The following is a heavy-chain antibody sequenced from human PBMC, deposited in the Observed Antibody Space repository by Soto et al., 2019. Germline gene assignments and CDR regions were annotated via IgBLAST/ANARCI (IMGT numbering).Heavy chain of an antibody. V-gene: IGHV1-18*01. Sequence: SLKGSCKASGYTFTGDLISWGILAPGKGLEWMGWISAYNGNTNYAQKLQGRVTMTTDTSTSTAYMELRSLRSDDTAVYYCARVENYYDSSGYWFDPWGQGTLVTVSS. CDR1: GYTFTGDL. D-gene: IGHD3-22*01. CDR3: ARVENYYDSSGYWFDP. CDR2: ISAYNGNT. J-gene: IGHJ5*02.